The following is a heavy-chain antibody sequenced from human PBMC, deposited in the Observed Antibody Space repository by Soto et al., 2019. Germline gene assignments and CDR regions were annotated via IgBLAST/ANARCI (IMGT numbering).Heavy chain of an antibody. CDR3: AKKVNSGSGSQFFDY. CDR1: GFTFSSYS. CDR2: FRSGGDDDTT. J-gene: IGHJ4*02. D-gene: IGHD3-10*01. Sequence: EVQLLESGGGLVQPGGSLRLSCAASGFTFSSYSMGWVRQAPGKGLEWVSGFRSGGDDDTTYYADSVRGRFTISRDNSKNTLFLQMNSLRAEDTAIYYCAKKVNSGSGSQFFDYWGQGTLVTVSS. V-gene: IGHV3-23*01.